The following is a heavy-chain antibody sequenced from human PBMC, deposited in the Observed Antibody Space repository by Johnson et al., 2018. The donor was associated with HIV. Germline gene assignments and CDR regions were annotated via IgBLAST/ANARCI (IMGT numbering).Heavy chain of an antibody. J-gene: IGHJ3*02. CDR1: GFTFSDYY. CDR2: IISSGSTI. Sequence: QVQLVESGGGLVKPGGSLRLSCAASGFTFSDYYMSWIRQAPGKGLEWVSYIISSGSTIYYADSVKGRFTISRDNSKNTLYLHMSSRRLEDTAVYYCAKGQVARGAFDIWGQGTTVTVSS. CDR3: AKGQVARGAFDI. V-gene: IGHV3-11*04.